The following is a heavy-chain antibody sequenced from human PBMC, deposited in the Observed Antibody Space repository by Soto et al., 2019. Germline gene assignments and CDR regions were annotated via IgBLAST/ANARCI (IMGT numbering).Heavy chain of an antibody. J-gene: IGHJ5*02. Sequence: QVQLVESGGGAVQPGGSLRLSCAASGFTFDSHGMHWVRQAPGKGLEWVAVISSDGDNKYYADSVKGRFTISRDNFNNILYLQMSSLRAEDTAVYYCAKDLLPKTVTTCGSWGQGTLVTVSS. CDR1: GFTFDSHG. CDR3: AKDLLPKTVTTCGS. D-gene: IGHD4-17*01. CDR2: ISSDGDNK. V-gene: IGHV3-30*18.